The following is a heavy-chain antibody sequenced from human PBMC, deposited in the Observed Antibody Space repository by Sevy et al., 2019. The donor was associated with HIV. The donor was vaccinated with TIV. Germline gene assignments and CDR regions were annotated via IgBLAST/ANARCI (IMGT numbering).Heavy chain of an antibody. CDR3: AKATRYSSVWSSTGEPFDY. CDR1: GFKFDNYD. J-gene: IGHJ4*02. Sequence: GGSLRLSCAASGFKFDNYDFSWVRQAPGKGLEWVSGFSGTDGSGTDGTTYYTDSVKGRFIISRDNSKNTLYLEMNSLRVDDTGVYYCAKATRYSSVWSSTGEPFDYWGEGTLVPVSS. V-gene: IGHV3-23*01. D-gene: IGHD6-13*01. CDR2: FSGTDGSGTDGTT.